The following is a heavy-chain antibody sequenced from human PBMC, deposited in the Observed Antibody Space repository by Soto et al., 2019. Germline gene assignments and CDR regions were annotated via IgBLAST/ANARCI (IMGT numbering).Heavy chain of an antibody. CDR3: ARGFKRLTDIVVVPAALRRGNWFDP. D-gene: IGHD2-2*02. V-gene: IGHV4-34*01. CDR2: INHSGST. CDR1: GGSFSGYY. J-gene: IGHJ5*02. Sequence: QVQLQQWGAGLLKPSETLSLTCAVYGGSFSGYYWSWIRQPPGKGLEWIGEINHSGSTNYNPSLKSRVTISVDTSKNQFSLKLSSVTAADTAVYYCARGFKRLTDIVVVPAALRRGNWFDPWGQGTLVTVSS.